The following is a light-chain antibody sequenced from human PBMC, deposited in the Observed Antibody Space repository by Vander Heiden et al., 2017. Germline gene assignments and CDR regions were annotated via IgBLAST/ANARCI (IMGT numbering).Light chain of an antibody. J-gene: IGKJ1*01. CDR3: LQSDSTPQT. CDR1: QSISSY. V-gene: IGKV1-39*01. CDR2: AAS. Sequence: DIQMTQSPSSLSASVGDRVTITCRASQSISSYLNWYQQKPGKAPKLLIYAASSLQSGVPSRFSGSGSGTDFTLTISMLQPEDFATYYCLQSDSTPQTFGQGTKVEIK.